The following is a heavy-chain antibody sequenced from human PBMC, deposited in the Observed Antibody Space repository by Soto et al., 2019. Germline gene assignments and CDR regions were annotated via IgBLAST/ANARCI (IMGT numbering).Heavy chain of an antibody. D-gene: IGHD6-6*01. Sequence: PGGSLRLSCVGSGFTFSSFEMNWFRQTPGKGLEWLSYIGRSGETIYYAVSVKGRFTISRDNAKSSLFLQMNGLRDEDTGIYYCARDSRGGAARRPTFYYWGRGTLVTVSS. CDR1: GFTFSSFE. CDR3: ARDSRGGAARRPTFYY. J-gene: IGHJ4*02. V-gene: IGHV3-48*03. CDR2: IGRSGETI.